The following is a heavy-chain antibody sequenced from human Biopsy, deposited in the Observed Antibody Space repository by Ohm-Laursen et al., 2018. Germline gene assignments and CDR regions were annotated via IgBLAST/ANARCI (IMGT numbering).Heavy chain of an antibody. Sequence: SETLSLTCTVSGDSISSSNFYWAWIRQPPGKGLEWIGSMHNSGSTYYNPSLKSRVTISIDASKNQFSLKLTSVTAADTTVYYCVRHALRLGPKKNWFDTWGQGTLVTVSS. D-gene: IGHD3-16*01. CDR3: VRHALRLGPKKNWFDT. CDR2: MHNSGST. CDR1: GDSISSSNFY. V-gene: IGHV4-39*01. J-gene: IGHJ5*02.